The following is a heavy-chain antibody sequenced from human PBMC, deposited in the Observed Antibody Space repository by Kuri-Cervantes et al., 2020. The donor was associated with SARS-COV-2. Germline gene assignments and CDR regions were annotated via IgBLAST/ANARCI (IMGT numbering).Heavy chain of an antibody. Sequence: GESLKISCTASGFTFGDYAMSWFRQAPGKGLEWVSSIRSNSDYKFYADSLKGRFTISRDNAKNSLFLEMTSLTAEDTAVYYCARDPDYYDSSGPFDYWGQGTQVTVSS. CDR2: IRSNSDYK. CDR3: ARDPDYYDSSGPFDY. D-gene: IGHD3-22*01. CDR1: GFTFGDYA. J-gene: IGHJ4*02. V-gene: IGHV3-21*01.